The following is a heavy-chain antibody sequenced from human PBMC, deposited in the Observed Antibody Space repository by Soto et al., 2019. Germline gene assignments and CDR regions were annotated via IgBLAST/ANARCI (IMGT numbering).Heavy chain of an antibody. Sequence: WGSLRLSCAAAGFAFMNYAMILFRHSPFKWLEWVSAIDRSGGTSYYADSVKGRFTISRDNAKNTLYLQMNSLRADDTAVYYCARGDCSAAGCYIHYYYGMDVWGQGTTVTVSS. V-gene: IGHV3-23*01. D-gene: IGHD2-2*02. J-gene: IGHJ6*02. CDR3: ARGDCSAAGCYIHYYYGMDV. CDR2: IDRSGGTS. CDR1: GFAFMNYA.